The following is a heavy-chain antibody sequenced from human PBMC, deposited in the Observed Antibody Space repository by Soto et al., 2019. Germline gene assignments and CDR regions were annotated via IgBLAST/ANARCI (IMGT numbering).Heavy chain of an antibody. Sequence: EVQLVESGGGLVQPGGSLRLSCAASGFTFSSYSMNWVRQAPGKGLEWVSYISSSSSTIYYADSVKGRFTISRDNAKNSLYLQRSSLRDEDTAVYYCARDKDSSGWYNWFDPWGQGTLVTVSS. V-gene: IGHV3-48*02. CDR2: ISSSSSTI. CDR1: GFTFSSYS. D-gene: IGHD6-19*01. J-gene: IGHJ5*02. CDR3: ARDKDSSGWYNWFDP.